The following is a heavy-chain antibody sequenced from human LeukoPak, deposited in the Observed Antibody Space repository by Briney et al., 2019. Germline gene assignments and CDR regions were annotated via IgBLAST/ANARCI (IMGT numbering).Heavy chain of an antibody. Sequence: GGSLRLSCAASGFTFSSYAMSWFRKAPGKGLEWVSTISGSGGSGSTYYADSVKGRFTISRDNSKNTLYLQMNSLRVEDTAVYYCAKSGLNRFDYWGQGTLVTVSS. D-gene: IGHD2-15*01. J-gene: IGHJ4*02. CDR3: AKSGLNRFDY. CDR1: GFTFSSYA. V-gene: IGHV3-23*01. CDR2: ISGSGGSGST.